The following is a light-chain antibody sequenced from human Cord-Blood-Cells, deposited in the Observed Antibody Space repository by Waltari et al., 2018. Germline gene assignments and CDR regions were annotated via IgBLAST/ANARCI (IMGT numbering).Light chain of an antibody. Sequence: EIVLTQSPGTLLLSPGERATLSCRASPSVSSSYLAWYQQKPGQAPRLLIYGASSRATGIPDRFSGSGSGTDFTLTISRLEPEDFAVYYCQQYGSSRTFGQGTKVEIK. CDR3: QQYGSSRT. CDR1: PSVSSSY. CDR2: GAS. V-gene: IGKV3-20*01. J-gene: IGKJ1*01.